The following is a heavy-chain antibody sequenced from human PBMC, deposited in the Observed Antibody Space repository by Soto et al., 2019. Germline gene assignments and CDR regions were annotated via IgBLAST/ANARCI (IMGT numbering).Heavy chain of an antibody. Sequence: EVQLLESGGGLVQPGGSLRLSCAASGFTFSSYAMSWVRQAPGKGLEWVSAISGSGGSAYYADSVKGRFTISRDNSKNTLYLHMNSLRAEDTAVYYCVDSSCYGDAFDIWGQGTMVTVSS. V-gene: IGHV3-23*01. CDR2: ISGSGGSA. J-gene: IGHJ3*02. CDR3: VDSSCYGDAFDI. CDR1: GFTFSSYA. D-gene: IGHD3-22*01.